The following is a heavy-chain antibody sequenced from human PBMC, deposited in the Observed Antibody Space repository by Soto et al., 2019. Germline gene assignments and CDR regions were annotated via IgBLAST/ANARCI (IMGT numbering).Heavy chain of an antibody. D-gene: IGHD3-10*01. CDR1: GFTVSSNY. Sequence: EVLVMESGGGLIQPGGSLTLSCAASGFTVSSNYMVWVRQAPGKGLEWVSVTYGDGNTLYADSVKGRFTISRDDTKNTLFLQMDSLRAEDTAMYYCSRAYGAGSYFSDYWGQGTLVTVSS. CDR3: SRAYGAGSYFSDY. CDR2: TYGDGNT. J-gene: IGHJ4*02. V-gene: IGHV3-53*01.